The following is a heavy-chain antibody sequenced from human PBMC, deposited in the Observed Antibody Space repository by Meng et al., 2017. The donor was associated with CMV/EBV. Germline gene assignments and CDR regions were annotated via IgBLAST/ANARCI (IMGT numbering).Heavy chain of an antibody. CDR2: INPNSGGT. J-gene: IGHJ6*02. CDR3: ARGGVTIFGVARGYYYGMDV. CDR1: GYTFTGYY. Sequence: ASVKVSCKASGYTFTGYYMHWVRHAPGQGLEWMGWINPNSGGTNYAQKFQGRVTMTRDTSISTAYMELSRLRSDDTAVYYCARGGVTIFGVARGYYYGMDVWGQGTTVTVSS. V-gene: IGHV1-2*02. D-gene: IGHD3-3*01.